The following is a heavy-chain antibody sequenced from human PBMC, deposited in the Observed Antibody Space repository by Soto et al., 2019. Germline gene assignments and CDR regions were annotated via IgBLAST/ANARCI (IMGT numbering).Heavy chain of an antibody. CDR1: GGTFSSYT. D-gene: IGHD3-22*01. Sequence: QVQLVQSGAEVKKPGSSVKVSCKASGGTFSSYTISWVRQAPGQGLEWMGRIIPILGIANYAQKFQGRVTITADKSTSTAYMELSILRSGDTAVYYCASRYESSDYWGQGTLVTVSS. CDR2: IIPILGIA. CDR3: ASRYESSDY. V-gene: IGHV1-69*02. J-gene: IGHJ4*02.